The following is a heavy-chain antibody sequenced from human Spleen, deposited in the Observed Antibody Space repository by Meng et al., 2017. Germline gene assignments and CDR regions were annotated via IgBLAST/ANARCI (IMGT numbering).Heavy chain of an antibody. D-gene: IGHD3-9*01. Sequence: SESLSLTCTVSGGSSSLYYRGWTRQHQGKGLEWIGYIFYSGSTYYNPSLKSRVTISVDTSKSQFSLKLTSVTAADTAVYYCARGYPKYDVFTGHYPYYFDYWGLGTLVTVSS. CDR3: ARGYPKYDVFTGHYPYYFDY. CDR1: GGSSSLYY. J-gene: IGHJ4*02. V-gene: IGHV4-31*03. CDR2: IFYSGST.